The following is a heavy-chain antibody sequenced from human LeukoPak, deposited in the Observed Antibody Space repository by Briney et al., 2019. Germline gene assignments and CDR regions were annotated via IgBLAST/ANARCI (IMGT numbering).Heavy chain of an antibody. CDR2: IYYSGST. D-gene: IGHD3-3*01. CDR1: GGSISSSSYY. J-gene: IGHJ4*02. Sequence: SETLSLTCTVSGGSISSSSYYWGWIRQPPGKGLEWIGSIYYSGSTYYNPSLKSRVTISVDTSKNQFSLKLSSVTAADTAVYYCARGGYYGSGRYHFDSWGQGTLVTVSS. CDR3: ARGGYYGSGRYHFDS. V-gene: IGHV4-39*01.